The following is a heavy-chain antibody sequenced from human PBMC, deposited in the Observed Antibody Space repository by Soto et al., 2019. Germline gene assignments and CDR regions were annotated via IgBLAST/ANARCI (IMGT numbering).Heavy chain of an antibody. CDR1: GGTFSSYA. CDR2: IMPISGTA. V-gene: IGHV1-69*01. D-gene: IGHD2-2*01. Sequence: VQLVQSGAEVKKPGSSVKVSCKACGGTFSSYAISWVRQAPGQGLEWMGGIMPISGTANYAQKFQGRVTITADESTSTAYMELSSLRSEDTAVYYCARSQGSSTSLEIYYYYYYGMDVWGQGTTVTVSS. J-gene: IGHJ6*02. CDR3: ARSQGSSTSLEIYYYYYYGMDV.